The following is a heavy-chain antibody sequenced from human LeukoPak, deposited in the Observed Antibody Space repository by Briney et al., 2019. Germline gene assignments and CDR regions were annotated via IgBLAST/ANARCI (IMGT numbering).Heavy chain of an antibody. D-gene: IGHD2-2*01. J-gene: IGHJ4*02. CDR1: GFTFSSYS. CDR3: ARGLGALPAAMQ. CDR2: ISSSSSHI. Sequence: GGSLRLSCAASGFTFSSYSMNWVRQAPGKGLEWVSSISSSSSHIYYADSVKGRFTISRDNAKNSLYLQMNSLRAEDTAVYYCARGLGALPAAMQWGQGTLVTVSS. V-gene: IGHV3-21*01.